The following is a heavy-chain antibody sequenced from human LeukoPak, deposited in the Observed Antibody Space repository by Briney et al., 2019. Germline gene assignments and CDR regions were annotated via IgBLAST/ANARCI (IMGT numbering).Heavy chain of an antibody. CDR1: GGSISSSSYY. J-gene: IGHJ4*02. V-gene: IGHV4-39*07. D-gene: IGHD2-2*02. Sequence: SETLSLTCTVYGGSISSSSYYWGWIRQPPGKGLEWIGSIYYSGSTYYNPSLKSRVTISVDTSKSQFSLKLSSVTAADTAVYYCARGRRSTSCYNYWGQGTLVTVSS. CDR2: IYYSGST. CDR3: ARGRRSTSCYNY.